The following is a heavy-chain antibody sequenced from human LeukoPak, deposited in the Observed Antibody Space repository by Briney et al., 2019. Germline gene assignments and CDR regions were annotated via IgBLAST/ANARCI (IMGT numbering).Heavy chain of an antibody. D-gene: IGHD4-11*01. CDR2: INHSGST. J-gene: IGHJ4*02. CDR3: ARSYSWDY. V-gene: IGHV4-34*01. CDR1: GGSFNGYY. Sequence: ASETLSLTCAVYGGSFNGYYWSWIRQPPGKGLEWIGEINHSGSTNYNPSLKSRVTISVDTSKNQFSLKLSSVTAADTAVYYCARSYSWDYWGQGTPVTVSS.